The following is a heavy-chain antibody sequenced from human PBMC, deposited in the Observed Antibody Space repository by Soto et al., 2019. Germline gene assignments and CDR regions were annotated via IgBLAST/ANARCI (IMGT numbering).Heavy chain of an antibody. D-gene: IGHD2-15*01. CDR2: ISGSRGST. Sequence: GGSLRLSCAASGLTFSSYAMLWVRQAPGKGLECVSAISGSRGSTYYADSVKCRFTISRDNSKNTLYLEMNGLRAEDKDVYYCAKDLWYCSGGSCYLHAFDIWGQGTMVTVSS. CDR3: AKDLWYCSGGSCYLHAFDI. J-gene: IGHJ3*02. CDR1: GLTFSSYA. V-gene: IGHV3-23*01.